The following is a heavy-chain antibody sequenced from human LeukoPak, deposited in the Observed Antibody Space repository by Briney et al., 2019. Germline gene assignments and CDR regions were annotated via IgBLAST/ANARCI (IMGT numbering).Heavy chain of an antibody. CDR1: GYTFSSYG. D-gene: IGHD6-19*01. Sequence: ASVKVSCKASGYTFSSYGLSWVRQAPGQGLEWMGWISAYNGNTNYAQNLQGRVTMTTDTSTSTAYMELRSLRSDDTAVYYCARDRGSGWFVYWGQGTLVTVSS. J-gene: IGHJ4*02. V-gene: IGHV1-18*01. CDR2: ISAYNGNT. CDR3: ARDRGSGWFVY.